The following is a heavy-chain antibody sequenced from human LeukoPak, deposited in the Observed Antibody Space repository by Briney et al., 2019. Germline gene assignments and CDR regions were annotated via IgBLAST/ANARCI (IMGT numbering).Heavy chain of an antibody. D-gene: IGHD3-22*01. CDR2: INAGNGNT. J-gene: IGHJ5*02. CDR1: GYTFTSYA. Sequence: GASVKVSCKASGYTFTSYAMHWVRQAPGQRLEWMGWINAGNGNTKYSQKFQGRVTITRDTSASTAYMELSSLRSEDTAAYYCARLITNYYDSSGPNWFDPWGQGTLVTVSS. V-gene: IGHV1-3*01. CDR3: ARLITNYYDSSGPNWFDP.